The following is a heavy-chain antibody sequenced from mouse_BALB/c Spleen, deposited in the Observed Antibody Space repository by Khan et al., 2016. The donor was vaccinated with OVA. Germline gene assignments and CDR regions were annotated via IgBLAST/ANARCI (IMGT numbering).Heavy chain of an antibody. CDR3: ARPAYDGYYDY. V-gene: IGHV1S137*01. CDR1: GYTFTDYA. J-gene: IGHJ2*01. Sequence: QVQLKQSGPELVRPGVSVKFSCKGSGYTFTDYAMYWVKQSHAESLEWIGLISTYSGSTNYNQKFKGKVTMTVDKSSSAAYMELARLTSEDSAIYYCARPAYDGYYDYWGQGTALTVSS. CDR2: ISTYSGST. D-gene: IGHD2-3*01.